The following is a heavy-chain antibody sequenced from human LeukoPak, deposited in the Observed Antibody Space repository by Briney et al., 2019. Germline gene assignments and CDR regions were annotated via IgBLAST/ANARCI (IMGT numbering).Heavy chain of an antibody. J-gene: IGHJ6*04. D-gene: IGHD2-15*01. CDR1: GGSISSYY. V-gene: IGHV4-59*01. CDR3: ARTPPYCSGGSCYPVIYYYGMDV. Sequence: TXXLTCTVSGGSISSYYWSWIRQPPGKGLEWXGXIYYSGSTNYNPSLKRRVTISVDTSKHQFSLKLSSVTAADTAVYYCARTPPYCSGGSCYPVIYYYGMDVWGKGTTVTVSS. CDR2: IYYSGST.